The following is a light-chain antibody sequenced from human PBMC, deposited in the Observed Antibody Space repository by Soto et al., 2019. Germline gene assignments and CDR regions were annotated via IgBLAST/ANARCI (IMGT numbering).Light chain of an antibody. Sequence: QLVLTQPPSSSASPGESASLTCTLPSDINVGSYNIYWYQQKPGSPPRYLLYYYSDSDKGQGSGVPSRFSGSKDASANTGILLISGLQSEDEADYYCMIWPSNASDVVFGGGTKLTVL. V-gene: IGLV5-37*01. CDR3: MIWPSNASDVV. J-gene: IGLJ2*01. CDR2: YYSDSDK. CDR1: SDINVGSYN.